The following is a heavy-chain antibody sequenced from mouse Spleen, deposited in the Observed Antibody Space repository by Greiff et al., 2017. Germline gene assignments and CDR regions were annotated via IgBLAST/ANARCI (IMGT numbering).Heavy chain of an antibody. Sequence: QVQLQQSGAELVRPGASVTLSCKASGYTFTDYEMHWVKQTPVHGLEWIGAIDPETGGTAYNQKFKGKAILTADKSSSTAYMELRSLTSEDSAVYYCTRYGSYYYAMDYWGQGTSVTVSS. CDR3: TRYGSYYYAMDY. V-gene: IGHV1-15*01. CDR1: GYTFTDYE. CDR2: IDPETGGT. D-gene: IGHD2-2*01. J-gene: IGHJ4*01.